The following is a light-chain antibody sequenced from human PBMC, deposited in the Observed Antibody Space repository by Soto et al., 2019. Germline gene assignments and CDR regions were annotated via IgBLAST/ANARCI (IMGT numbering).Light chain of an antibody. CDR1: SSNIGAGYD. Sequence: QSALTQPPSVSGAPGQRVTISCTGSSSNIGAGYDVHWYQQLPGTAPKLLIYGNSNRPSGVPDRFSGSKSGTSASLAITGLQAEDEADYYFQSYDSSLSAYGFGTGTKLTVL. J-gene: IGLJ1*01. CDR2: GNS. CDR3: QSYDSSLSAYG. V-gene: IGLV1-40*01.